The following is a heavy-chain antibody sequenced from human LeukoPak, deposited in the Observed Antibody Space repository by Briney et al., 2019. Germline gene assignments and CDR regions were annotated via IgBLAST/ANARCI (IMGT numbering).Heavy chain of an antibody. D-gene: IGHD3-10*01. V-gene: IGHV3-11*01. J-gene: IGHJ5*02. CDR2: ISSSGSTI. CDR3: ARRLPFYGEYNWFDP. Sequence: PGGSLRLSCAASGFTFSDYYMSWIRQAPGKGLEWVSYISSSGSTIYYADSVKGRFTISRDNAKNSLYLQMNSLRAEDTAVYYCARRLPFYGEYNWFDPWGQGTLVTVSS. CDR1: GFTFSDYY.